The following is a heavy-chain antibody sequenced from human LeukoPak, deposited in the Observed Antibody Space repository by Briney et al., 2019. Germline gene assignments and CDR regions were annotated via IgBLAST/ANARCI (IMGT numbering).Heavy chain of an antibody. J-gene: IGHJ5*02. CDR2: IHYSGAT. D-gene: IGHD3-10*01. CDR1: GGSISNYY. CDR3: TRKGEHYYDSGKLWPAWFDL. Sequence: SETLSLTCTVSGGSISNYYWSWIRQPPGRGLEWIGYIHYSGATDYNPSLKSRVTISIDTSKNQVSLKLTSVTAADMAVYYCTRKGEHYYDSGKLWPAWFDLWGQGTLVTVSS. V-gene: IGHV4-59*13.